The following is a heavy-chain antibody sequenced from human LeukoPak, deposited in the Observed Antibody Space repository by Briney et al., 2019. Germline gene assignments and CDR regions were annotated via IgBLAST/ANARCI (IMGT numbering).Heavy chain of an antibody. CDR1: GFTFSSYA. J-gene: IGHJ4*02. CDR2: ISGSGGST. CDR3: ASLSLYGSGSYSASAY. V-gene: IGHV3-23*01. Sequence: AGGSLRLSCAASGFTFSSYAMSWVRQAPGKGLEWVSAISGSGGSTYYADSVKGRFTISRDNSKNTLYLQMNSLRAEDTAVYYCASLSLYGSGSYSASAYWGQGTLVTVSS. D-gene: IGHD3-10*01.